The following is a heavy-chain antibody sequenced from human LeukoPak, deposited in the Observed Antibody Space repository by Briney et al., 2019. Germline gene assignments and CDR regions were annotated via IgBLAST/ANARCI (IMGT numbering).Heavy chain of an antibody. V-gene: IGHV1-69*05. CDR2: IIPIFGTA. Sequence: SVKVSCKPSGATFSSYAISWVRQAPGQGLEWMGGIIPIFGTAKSAQKFPARVQFTTDESTSTAYRELSSLRSEDTAVYYCASMVVAATKRAGYFDYWGQGTLVTVSS. D-gene: IGHD2-15*01. CDR3: ASMVVAATKRAGYFDY. CDR1: GATFSSYA. J-gene: IGHJ4*02.